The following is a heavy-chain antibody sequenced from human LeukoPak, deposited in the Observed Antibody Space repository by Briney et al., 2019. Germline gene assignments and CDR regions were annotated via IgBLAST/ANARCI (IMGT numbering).Heavy chain of an antibody. CDR2: INPNSGGT. CDR1: GYSFTAYY. J-gene: IGHJ4*02. D-gene: IGHD2-8*01. V-gene: IGHV1-2*02. CDR3: AKSCTNGVCFDY. Sequence: ASVKVSCKASGYSFTAYYMHWVRQAPGQGLEWMGWINPNSGGTNYAQKFQGRVTMTRDTSISTAYMELSRLRSDDTAVYYCAKSCTNGVCFDYWGQGTLVTVSS.